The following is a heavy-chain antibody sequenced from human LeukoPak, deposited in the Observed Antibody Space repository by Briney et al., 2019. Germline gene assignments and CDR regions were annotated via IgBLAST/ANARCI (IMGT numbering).Heavy chain of an antibody. V-gene: IGHV3-53*05. CDR2: IYSAGNT. J-gene: IGHJ4*02. D-gene: IGHD4-17*01. Sequence: GGSLRLSCTVSGFTVSSNSMSWVRQAPGKGLEWVSFIYSAGNTHYSDSVKGRFTISIDNSKNTLYLQMNSLRSDDTAVYYCARSPPIYGDYRGHFDYWGQGTLVTVSS. CDR3: ARSPPIYGDYRGHFDY. CDR1: GFTVSSNS.